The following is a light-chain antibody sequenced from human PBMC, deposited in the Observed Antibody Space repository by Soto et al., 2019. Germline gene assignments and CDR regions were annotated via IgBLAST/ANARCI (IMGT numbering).Light chain of an antibody. CDR2: DAS. CDR1: QNVYNN. CDR3: QQCRNWPLT. J-gene: IGKJ4*01. Sequence: EIVMTQSPATLSVSPGEGATLSCKASQNVYNNLAWYQQRPGQPPRLLIYDASTRATGISARFSGSGYGTEFTHTISSLQSEDFAVYFCQQCRNWPLTFGGGTEVEIK. V-gene: IGKV3-15*01.